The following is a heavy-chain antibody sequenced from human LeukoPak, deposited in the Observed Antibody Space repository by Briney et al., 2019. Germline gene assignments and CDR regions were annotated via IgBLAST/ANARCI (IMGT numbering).Heavy chain of an antibody. CDR2: IYTSGST. D-gene: IGHD2-2*01. CDR1: GGSISSYY. V-gene: IGHV4-4*07. J-gene: IGHJ3*02. Sequence: SETLSLTCTVSGGSISSYYWSWIRQPAGKGLEWIGRIYTSGSTNYNPSLKSRVTISVDTSKNQFSLKLSSVTAADTAVYYCARGIVVVPAAQPDDAFDIWGQGTMVTVSS. CDR3: ARGIVVVPAAQPDDAFDI.